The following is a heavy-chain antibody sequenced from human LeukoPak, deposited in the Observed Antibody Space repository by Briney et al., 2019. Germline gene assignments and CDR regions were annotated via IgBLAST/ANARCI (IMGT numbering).Heavy chain of an antibody. CDR1: GGSISSSSYY. CDR2: IYYSGST. J-gene: IGHJ3*02. D-gene: IGHD3-10*01. V-gene: IGHV4-39*07. Sequence: PSETLSLTCTVSGGSISSSSYYWGWIRQPPGKGLEWIGSIYYSGSTYYNPSLKSRVTISVDTSKNQFSLKLSSVTAADTAVYYCARDRVERYGSGSSNTAFDIWGQGTMVTVSS. CDR3: ARDRVERYGSGSSNTAFDI.